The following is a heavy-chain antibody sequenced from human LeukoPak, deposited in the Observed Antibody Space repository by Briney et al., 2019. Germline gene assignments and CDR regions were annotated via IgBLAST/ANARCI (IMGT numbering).Heavy chain of an antibody. D-gene: IGHD2-2*01. CDR1: GGSISSSSYY. J-gene: IGHJ4*02. CDR2: IYYSGST. Sequence: PSETLSLTCTVSGGSISSSSYYWGWIRQPPGKGLEWIGSIYYSGSTYSNPSLKSRVTISVDTSKNQFSLKLSSVTAADTAVYYCARGYCSSTSCYFGYWGQGTLVTVSS. V-gene: IGHV4-39*01. CDR3: ARGYCSSTSCYFGY.